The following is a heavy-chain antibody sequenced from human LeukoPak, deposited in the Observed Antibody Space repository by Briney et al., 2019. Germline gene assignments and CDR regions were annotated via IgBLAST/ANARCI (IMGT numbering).Heavy chain of an antibody. Sequence: GGSLRLSCAASGFTFSRYWMSWVRQAPGKGRGWVANIKQDGSEKYYVDSVKRRFTISRDNAKNSLYLQMNSLRAGDTAVYYRARARILTGYYIPAFDYCGQGTLVTVSS. V-gene: IGHV3-7*03. CDR3: ARARILTGYYIPAFDY. CDR2: IKQDGSEK. CDR1: GFTFSRYW. D-gene: IGHD3-9*01. J-gene: IGHJ4*02.